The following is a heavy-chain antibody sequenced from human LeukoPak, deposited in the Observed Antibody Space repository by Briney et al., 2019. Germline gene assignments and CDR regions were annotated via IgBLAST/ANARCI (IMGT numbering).Heavy chain of an antibody. V-gene: IGHV4-59*01. CDR1: GGSISSYY. CDR2: IYYSGST. CDR3: ARGGYSYDHYGMDV. D-gene: IGHD5-18*01. J-gene: IGHJ6*02. Sequence: PSETLSLTCTVSGGSISSYYWSWIRQPPGKGLEWIGYIYYSGSTNYNPSLKSRVTISVDTSKKQFSLKLTSVTAADTAVYYCARGGYSYDHYGMDVWGQGTTVTVSS.